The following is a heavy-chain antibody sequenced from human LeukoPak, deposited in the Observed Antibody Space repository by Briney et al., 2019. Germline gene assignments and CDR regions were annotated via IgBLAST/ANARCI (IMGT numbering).Heavy chain of an antibody. V-gene: IGHV1-18*01. J-gene: IGHJ4*02. D-gene: IGHD3-3*01. CDR2: ISAYNGNT. CDR3: ARDFFLRDFWSGQTP. CDR1: GYTFTSYS. Sequence: ASVKVSCKASGYTFTSYSICWVRQAPGQGLEWMGWISAYNGNTNYAQKFQGRVTMTTDTSTSTAYMELRSLRSDDTAVYYCARDFFLRDFWSGQTPWGQGTLVTVSS.